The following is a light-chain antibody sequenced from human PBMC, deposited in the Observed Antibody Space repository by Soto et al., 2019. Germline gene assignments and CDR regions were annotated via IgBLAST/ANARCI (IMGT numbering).Light chain of an antibody. CDR1: SSDVGSYNI. CDR2: EVS. V-gene: IGLV2-23*02. CDR3: CSYAGSSTFHVV. J-gene: IGLJ2*01. Sequence: QSALTQPASVSGSPGQSITISCTGTSSDVGSYNIVSWYQQHPGKAPKLMIYEVSKRPSGVSNRFSGSKSGNTASLTISGLQAEDEADYYCCSYAGSSTFHVVFGGGTKVTVL.